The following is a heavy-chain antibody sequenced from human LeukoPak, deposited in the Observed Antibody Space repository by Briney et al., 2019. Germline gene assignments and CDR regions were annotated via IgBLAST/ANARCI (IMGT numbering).Heavy chain of an antibody. CDR2: INHSGST. V-gene: IGHV4-34*01. Sequence: SETLSLTCAVYGGSFSGYYWSWLRQPPGKGLEWIGEINHSGSTNHNPSLKSRVTISVDTSKNQFSLKLSSVTAADTAVYYCAKRSFYSYGSWGQGTLVTVSS. CDR1: GGSFSGYY. CDR3: AKRSFYSYGS. D-gene: IGHD5-18*01. J-gene: IGHJ5*02.